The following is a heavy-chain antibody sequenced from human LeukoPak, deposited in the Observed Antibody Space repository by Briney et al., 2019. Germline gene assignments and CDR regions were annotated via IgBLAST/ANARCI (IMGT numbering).Heavy chain of an antibody. J-gene: IGHJ4*02. V-gene: IGHV1-69*13. CDR2: IIPIFGTA. D-gene: IGHD1-1*01. CDR1: GGTFSSYA. Sequence: ASVKVSCKASGGTFSSYAISWVRQAPGQGLEWMGGIIPIFGTANYAQKFQGRVTITADESTSTAYIELSSLRSVDTAVYYCARDLERGIFDYWGQGTLVTVSS. CDR3: ARDLERGIFDY.